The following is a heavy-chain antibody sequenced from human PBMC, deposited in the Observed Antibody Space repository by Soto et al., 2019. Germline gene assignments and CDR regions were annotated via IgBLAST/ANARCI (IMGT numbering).Heavy chain of an antibody. CDR2: INPNSGGT. CDR3: ARDRVGRTTVMLSPNWFDP. V-gene: IGHV1-2*02. Sequence: QVQLVQSGAEVKKPGASVKVSCKASGYTFTGYYMHWVRQAPGQGLEWMGWINPNSGGTNYAQKFQGRVTMTRDTSISTAYMELSRLRSDDTAVYYCARDRVGRTTVMLSPNWFDPWGQGTLVTVSS. D-gene: IGHD4-4*01. CDR1: GYTFTGYY. J-gene: IGHJ5*02.